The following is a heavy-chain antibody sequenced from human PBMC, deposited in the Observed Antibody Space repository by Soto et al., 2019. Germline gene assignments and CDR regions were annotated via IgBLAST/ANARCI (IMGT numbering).Heavy chain of an antibody. D-gene: IGHD7-27*01. V-gene: IGHV4-30-4*01. J-gene: IGHJ6*02. Sequence: PSETLSLTCTVSGGSISSGDYYWSWIRQPPGKGLEWIGYIYYSGSTYYNPSLKSRVTISVDTSKNQFSLKLSSVNAADTAVYYCATEPTVEFVTNSYYYYGIDVWGQGTTVTVSS. CDR2: IYYSGST. CDR3: ATEPTVEFVTNSYYYYGIDV. CDR1: GGSISSGDYY.